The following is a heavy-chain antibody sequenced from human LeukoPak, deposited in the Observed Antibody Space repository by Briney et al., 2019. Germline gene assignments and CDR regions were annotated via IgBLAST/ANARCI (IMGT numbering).Heavy chain of an antibody. Sequence: ASVKVSCKASGGTFSSYAISWVRQAPGQGLEWMGGIIPIFGTANYAQKFQGRVTITADESTSTAYMELSSLRSEDTAVYYCARALDQRYSSGWYQVPADYWGQGTLVTVSS. CDR2: IIPIFGTA. CDR3: ARALDQRYSSGWYQVPADY. CDR1: GGTFSSYA. D-gene: IGHD6-19*01. V-gene: IGHV1-69*13. J-gene: IGHJ4*02.